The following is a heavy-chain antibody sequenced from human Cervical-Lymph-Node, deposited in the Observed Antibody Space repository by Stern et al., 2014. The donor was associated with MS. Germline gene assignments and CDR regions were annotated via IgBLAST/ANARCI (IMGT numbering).Heavy chain of an antibody. CDR2: VYYTGTT. Sequence: QVQLVESGPGLVKPSETLSLTCTVSGGSITRNGVHWGWIRQSPGKGLDWIGNVYYTGTTYYNPSLKDRLIISVDPSKTQFSLGLSSVTAADTAVYFCARWYGAAFDYWGQGALVTVSS. D-gene: IGHD4-17*01. V-gene: IGHV4-39*01. CDR1: GGSITRNGVH. J-gene: IGHJ4*02. CDR3: ARWYGAAFDY.